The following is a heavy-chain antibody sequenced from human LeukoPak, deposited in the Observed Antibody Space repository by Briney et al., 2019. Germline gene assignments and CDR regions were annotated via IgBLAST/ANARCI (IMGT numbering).Heavy chain of an antibody. Sequence: PGGSLRLSCAASGFTFSSYWMHWVRQAPGKGLVWVSRINSDGSSTSYADSVKGRFTISRDNAKNTLYLQMNSLRAEDTAVSYCAREPPEVLWFGGFDYWGQGTLVTVSS. J-gene: IGHJ4*02. V-gene: IGHV3-74*01. CDR3: AREPPEVLWFGGFDY. D-gene: IGHD3-10*01. CDR2: INSDGSST. CDR1: GFTFSSYW.